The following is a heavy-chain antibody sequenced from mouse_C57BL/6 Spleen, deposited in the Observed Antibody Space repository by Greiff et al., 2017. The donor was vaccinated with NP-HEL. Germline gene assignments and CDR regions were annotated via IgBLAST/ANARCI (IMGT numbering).Heavy chain of an antibody. D-gene: IGHD1-1*01. CDR3: AREVDYYGSRKD. Sequence: QVQLQQSGAELARPGASVKLSCKASGYTFTSYGISWVKQRTGQGLEWIGEIYPRSGNTYYNEKFKGKATLTADKSSSTAYMELRRLTSEDSAVDVCAREVDYYGSRKDWGQGTTLTVST. V-gene: IGHV1-81*01. CDR1: GYTFTSYG. CDR2: IYPRSGNT. J-gene: IGHJ2*01.